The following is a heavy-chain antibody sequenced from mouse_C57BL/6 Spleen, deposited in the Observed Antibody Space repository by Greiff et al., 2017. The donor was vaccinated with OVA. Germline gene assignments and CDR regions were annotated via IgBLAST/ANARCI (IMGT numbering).Heavy chain of an antibody. Sequence: VQLQQPGAELVMPGASVKLSCKASGYTFTSYWMHWVKQRPGQGLEWIGEIDPSDSYTNYHQKFKGKSTLTVDKSSSTAYMQLNSLTSEDSAVYYCARSHSSGSYAMDYWGQGTTVTVSS. CDR1: GYTFTSYW. V-gene: IGHV1-69*01. D-gene: IGHD3-2*02. CDR3: ARSHSSGSYAMDY. J-gene: IGHJ4*01. CDR2: IDPSDSYT.